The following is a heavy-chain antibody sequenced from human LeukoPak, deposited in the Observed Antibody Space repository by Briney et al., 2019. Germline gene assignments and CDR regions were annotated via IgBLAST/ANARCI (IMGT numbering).Heavy chain of an antibody. V-gene: IGHV1-69*04. CDR3: ARAKIAAAGTGAFDV. Sequence: GASVKVSCKASGGTFSSYAISWVRQAPGQGLEWTGRIIPILGIANYAQKFQGRVTITADKSTSTAYMELSSLRSEDTAVYYCARAKIAAAGTGAFDVWGQGTLVTVSS. J-gene: IGHJ3*01. D-gene: IGHD6-13*01. CDR2: IIPILGIA. CDR1: GGTFSSYA.